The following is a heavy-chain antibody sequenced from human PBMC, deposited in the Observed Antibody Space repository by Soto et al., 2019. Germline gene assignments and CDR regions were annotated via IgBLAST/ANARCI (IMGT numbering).Heavy chain of an antibody. CDR1: GFTVSSNY. V-gene: IGHV3-53*01. CDR3: AKRPASLVCFDY. J-gene: IGHJ4*02. D-gene: IGHD2-2*01. CDR2: IYSCGST. Sequence: PGGSLRLSCAASGFTVSSNYMSWVRQAPGKGLEWVSVIYSCGSTYYADSVKGRFTISRDNSKNTLYLQMNSLRAEDTAVYYCAKRPASLVCFDYWGQGTLVTVSS.